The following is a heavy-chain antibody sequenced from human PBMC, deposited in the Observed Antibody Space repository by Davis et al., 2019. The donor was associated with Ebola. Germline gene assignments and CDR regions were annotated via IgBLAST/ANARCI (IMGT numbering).Heavy chain of an antibody. Sequence: GGSLRLSCAAYGFTFRTYWMSWVRQAPGKGLEWVANIKEDGSEKFYVDSLKGRFAISRDNAKNSLFLQINSLGAEDTAVYYCARERVTCGGGSCYYSGLDVWGQGTTVTVSS. D-gene: IGHD2-15*01. V-gene: IGHV3-7*03. J-gene: IGHJ6*02. CDR3: ARERVTCGGGSCYYSGLDV. CDR2: IKEDGSEK. CDR1: GFTFRTYW.